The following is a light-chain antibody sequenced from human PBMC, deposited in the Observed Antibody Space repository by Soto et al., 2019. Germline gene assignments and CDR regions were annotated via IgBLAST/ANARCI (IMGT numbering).Light chain of an antibody. CDR1: SSDVGGYNY. V-gene: IGLV2-8*01. CDR3: SSYAGSHNV. Sequence: QSALTQPPSASGSPGQSVTISCTGTSSDVGGYNYVSWYQQHPGKAPKLMIYEVSKRPSGVPDRFSGSKSGNTASLTVSGLQAEDEADYYCSSYAGSHNVFGGGTKLTVL. CDR2: EVS. J-gene: IGLJ2*01.